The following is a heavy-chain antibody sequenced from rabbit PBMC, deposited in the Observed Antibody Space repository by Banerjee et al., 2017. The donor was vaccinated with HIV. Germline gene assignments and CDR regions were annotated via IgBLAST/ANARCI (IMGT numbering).Heavy chain of an antibody. CDR2: IYTGDGNT. CDR1: GFSFSSSYY. CDR3: ARGGGGYAGYGSLAL. D-gene: IGHD7-1*01. Sequence: QEQLVESGGGLVQPEGSLTLTCTASGFSFSSSYYMCWVRQAPGKGLEWIACIYTGDGNTHYASWAKGRFTISKTSSTVDLKMTSLTAADTATHFCARGGGGYAGYGSLALWGPGTLVTVS. J-gene: IGHJ4*01. V-gene: IGHV1S45*01.